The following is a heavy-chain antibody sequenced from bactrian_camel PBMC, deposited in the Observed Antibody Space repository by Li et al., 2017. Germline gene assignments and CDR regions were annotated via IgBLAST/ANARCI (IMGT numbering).Heavy chain of an antibody. D-gene: IGHD3*01. CDR3: VNGASDVGYNY. CDR1: GLKLTSY. CDR2: INSGGGST. V-gene: IGHV3S40*01. J-gene: IGHJ4*01. Sequence: DVQLVESGGGLVQPGGSLRLSCAASGLKLTSYMSWVRQAPGKGLEWVSYINSGGGSTFYAEHVKGRFTISRDNAKNTLYLQLNSTKTEDTAMYYCVNGASDVGYNYWGQGTQVTVS.